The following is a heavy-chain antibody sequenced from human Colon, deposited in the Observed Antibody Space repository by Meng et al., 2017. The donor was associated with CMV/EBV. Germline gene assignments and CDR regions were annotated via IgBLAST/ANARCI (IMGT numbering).Heavy chain of an antibody. Sequence: ASVKVSCKASGGTFSSYAISWVRQAPGQGREGMGWVNPNSGDTNYAQKFQGRVTMTRDTSITTAYMDLSRLTSDDTAMYYCATARVRGIVMTAFDYWGQGTLVTVSS. CDR1: GGTFSSYA. CDR3: ATARVRGIVMTAFDY. V-gene: IGHV1-2*02. CDR2: VNPNSGDT. D-gene: IGHD3-10*01. J-gene: IGHJ4*02.